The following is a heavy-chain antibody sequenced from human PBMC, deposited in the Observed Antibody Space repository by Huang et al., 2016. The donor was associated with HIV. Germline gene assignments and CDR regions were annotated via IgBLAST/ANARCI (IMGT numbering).Heavy chain of an antibody. J-gene: IGHJ4*02. CDR1: GGTFSKYA. D-gene: IGHD4-17*01. Sequence: QVQLVQSGAEVKTPGSSVKVSCKASGGTFSKYAISWVRQAPGQGLEWMGVIIPMFGTPNYGRKFQGRVTITADDSTSTTYVEVSSLRSEDTALYYCARGQLGSYGDYDVLYWGQGTLVTVSS. CDR2: IIPMFGTP. V-gene: IGHV1-69*13. CDR3: ARGQLGSYGDYDVLY.